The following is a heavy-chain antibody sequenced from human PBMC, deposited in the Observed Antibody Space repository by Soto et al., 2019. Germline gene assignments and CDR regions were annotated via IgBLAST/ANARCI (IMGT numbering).Heavy chain of an antibody. Sequence: SGPTLVKPTQTLTLTCTFSGFSLSTSGVGVGWIRQPPGKALEWLALIYWDDDKRYSPSLKSRLTITKDTSKNQVVLTMTNMDPVDTATYYCAHRRLANWNENWFDPGGQGTLVTVYS. J-gene: IGHJ5*02. CDR2: IYWDDDK. CDR3: AHRRLANWNENWFDP. CDR1: GFSLSTSGVG. D-gene: IGHD1-20*01. V-gene: IGHV2-5*02.